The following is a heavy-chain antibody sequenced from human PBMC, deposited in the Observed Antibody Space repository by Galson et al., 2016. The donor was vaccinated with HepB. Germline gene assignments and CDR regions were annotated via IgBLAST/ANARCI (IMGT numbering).Heavy chain of an antibody. V-gene: IGHV5-51*01. J-gene: IGHJ4*02. D-gene: IGHD1-26*01. Sequence: QSGAEVKKPGESLKISCKASGYSFPNYWIGWVRQMPGKGLEWVGIIYPADSDARYSPSFPGQVTISADKSVSTAYLQWSSLKASATTIDYCARHRYSGSYFWDDWGQGTLVTVSS. CDR2: IYPADSDA. CDR1: GYSFPNYW. CDR3: ARHRYSGSYFWDD.